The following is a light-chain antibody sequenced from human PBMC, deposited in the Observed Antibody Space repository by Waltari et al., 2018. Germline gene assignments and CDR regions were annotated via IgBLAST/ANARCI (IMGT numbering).Light chain of an antibody. CDR2: DAS. Sequence: EIVLTQSPGTLCLSPGERATLSCRASQSVSRTLAWYQQKPGQAPRLLIYDASTRATGIPDSFSGSGSGTDFSLTISRLEPEDFAVYYCQKYGTLPATFGQGTKVEIK. V-gene: IGKV3-20*01. CDR3: QKYGTLPAT. CDR1: QSVSRT. J-gene: IGKJ1*01.